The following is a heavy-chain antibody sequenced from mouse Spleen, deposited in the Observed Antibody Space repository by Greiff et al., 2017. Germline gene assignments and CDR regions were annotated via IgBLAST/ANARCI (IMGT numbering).Heavy chain of an antibody. D-gene: IGHD1-2*01. CDR2: IDPYNGGT. CDR3: AISYCGYGAMDY. V-gene: IGHV1S135*01. Sequence: EVQLQQSGPDLVKPGASVKLSCTASGYAFTSYNMSWVHQSPGKSLEWIGYIDPYNGGTSYNQKFKGKATLTVDKSSSTTYLHLNSLTSEDSAVYYCAISYCGYGAMDYWGQGTSVTVSS. J-gene: IGHJ4*01. CDR1: GYAFTSYN.